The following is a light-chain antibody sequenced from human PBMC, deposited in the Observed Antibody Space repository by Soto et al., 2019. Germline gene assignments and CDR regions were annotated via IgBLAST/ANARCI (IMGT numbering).Light chain of an antibody. V-gene: IGKV3-20*01. Sequence: EIVLTQSPATLSLSPGEGATLSCRASQSVTGTNLAWYQQRPGQAPRLLIYASSNRATGIRDRFSGSGSGTDFTLTIKRLEPEEFAVYYRKLYGIQPHFGQGTRLEIK. J-gene: IGKJ5*01. CDR3: KLYGIQPH. CDR1: QSVTGTN. CDR2: ASS.